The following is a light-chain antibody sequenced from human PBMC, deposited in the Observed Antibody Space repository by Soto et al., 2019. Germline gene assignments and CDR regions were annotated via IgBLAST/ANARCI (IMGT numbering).Light chain of an antibody. V-gene: IGKV3-15*01. Sequence: EIVMTQSPATLSVSQGEKATLSFRASQSVSSNLAWYQQKPGQTPKLLIYVASTRATGIPARFSGSGSGTEFTLTISSLQSEDFAVYYCQQYNVWPLTFGGGTKVEFK. CDR3: QQYNVWPLT. CDR2: VAS. CDR1: QSVSSN. J-gene: IGKJ4*01.